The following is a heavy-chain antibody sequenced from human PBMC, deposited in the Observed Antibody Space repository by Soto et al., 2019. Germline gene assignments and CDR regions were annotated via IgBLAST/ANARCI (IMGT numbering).Heavy chain of an antibody. Sequence: SVGSLRLSCAASGFTFSSYGMHWVRQAPGKGLEWVAVIWYDGSNKYYADSVKGRFTISRDNSKNTLYLQMNSLRAEDTAVYYCARETAAAGPGDYWGQGTLVTVSS. V-gene: IGHV3-33*01. D-gene: IGHD6-13*01. CDR1: GFTFSSYG. CDR3: ARETAAAGPGDY. CDR2: IWYDGSNK. J-gene: IGHJ4*02.